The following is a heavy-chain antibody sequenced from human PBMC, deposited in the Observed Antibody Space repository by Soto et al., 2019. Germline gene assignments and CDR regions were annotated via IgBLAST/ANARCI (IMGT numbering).Heavy chain of an antibody. Sequence: QIQLVQSGAEVKKPGASVKVSCKGSGFTFTSFGFNWVRQDPGQGLEWMGWISAYNGNTNYAHNFRGRVTMTTDTSTSTAYMELRSLRSDDTAVYYCAGGFSDYGDYDWGQGTLVTVSS. J-gene: IGHJ4*02. CDR3: AGGFSDYGDYD. D-gene: IGHD4-17*01. CDR2: ISAYNGNT. CDR1: GFTFTSFG. V-gene: IGHV1-18*01.